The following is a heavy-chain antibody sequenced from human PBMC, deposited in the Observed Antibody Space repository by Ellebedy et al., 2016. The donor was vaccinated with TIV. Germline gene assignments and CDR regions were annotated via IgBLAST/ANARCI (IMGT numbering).Heavy chain of an antibody. J-gene: IGHJ4*02. CDR2: IRNTGIKQ. D-gene: IGHD1-1*01. CDR3: ATDRTTYIDLES. Sequence: GESLKISCVASGITFSHYGMHWVRQAPGKGLEWLAFIRNTGIKQYYADSVRGRFTVSRDDSKNTLYLHLSSLRPDDTAIYHCATDRTTYIDLESWGQGTLVTVSA. CDR1: GITFSHYG. V-gene: IGHV3-30*02.